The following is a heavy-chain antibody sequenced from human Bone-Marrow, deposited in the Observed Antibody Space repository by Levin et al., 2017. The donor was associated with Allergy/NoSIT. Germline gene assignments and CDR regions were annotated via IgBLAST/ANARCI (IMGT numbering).Heavy chain of an antibody. CDR3: ARLDFNYGSYY. CDR2: IYSFGST. V-gene: IGHV3-66*04. CDR1: GFTISNNY. J-gene: IGHJ4*02. Sequence: GESLKISCVVSGFTISNNYMSWVRQASGKGLEWVAVIYSFGSTNYADSVKGRFTISRANSENTLYLQMNSLRAEDTAIYYCARLDFNYGSYYWGQGNLVTV. D-gene: IGHD3-10*01.